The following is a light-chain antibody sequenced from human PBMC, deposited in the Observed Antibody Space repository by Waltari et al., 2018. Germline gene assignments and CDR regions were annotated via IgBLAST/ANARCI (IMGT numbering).Light chain of an antibody. CDR3: QQYHIYPIT. CDR2: KAS. J-gene: IGKJ5*01. V-gene: IGKV1-5*03. Sequence: DIQMTQSPSTLSASVGDSVTITCRASQSISSWLAWYHQKPGNAPNLLIYKASNLESGVPSRFSGSGAGTEFTLTVSSLQPDDFATYDGQQYHIYPITFGQGSRLEIK. CDR1: QSISSW.